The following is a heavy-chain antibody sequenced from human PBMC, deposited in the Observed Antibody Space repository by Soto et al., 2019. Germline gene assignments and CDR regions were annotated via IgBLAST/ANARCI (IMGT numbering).Heavy chain of an antibody. Sequence: GGSLRLSCAASGFTFSSYAMHWVRQAPGKGLEWVAVISYDGSNKYYADSVKGRFTISRDNSKNTLYLQMNSLRAEDTAVYYCARDNLEPYYYDSSGYYEGAFDIWGQGTMVTVSS. CDR3: ARDNLEPYYYDSSGYYEGAFDI. CDR2: ISYDGSNK. D-gene: IGHD3-22*01. J-gene: IGHJ3*02. V-gene: IGHV3-30-3*01. CDR1: GFTFSSYA.